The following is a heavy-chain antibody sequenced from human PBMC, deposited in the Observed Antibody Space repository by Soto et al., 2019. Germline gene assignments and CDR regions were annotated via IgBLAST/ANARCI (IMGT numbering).Heavy chain of an antibody. CDR2: LGVAGNT. CDR1: GFNLSAHD. CDR3: ARGTDFWSGSRYYHYACDFDV. D-gene: IGHD3-3*01. J-gene: IGHJ6*02. Sequence: EVQLVESGGGLVQPGGSLTLSCAASGFNLSAHDMHWVRQVKGKGLEWVSALGVAGNTFESASVKGRFTISRENAKNSMYLQMKSLGAGDTAVYFCARGTDFWSGSRYYHYACDFDVWGHGTTVTVSS. V-gene: IGHV3-13*01.